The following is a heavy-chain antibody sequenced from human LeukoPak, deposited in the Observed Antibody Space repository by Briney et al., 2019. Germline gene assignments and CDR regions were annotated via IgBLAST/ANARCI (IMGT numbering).Heavy chain of an antibody. CDR3: AKEGITRGVIDY. J-gene: IGHJ4*02. CDR1: GASMSPYY. V-gene: IGHV4-4*07. D-gene: IGHD3-10*01. Sequence: SETVSLTCTVSGASMSPYYWTWIRQPAGKGLEWIGHIYSSGSTNYNPSLKSRVTMSLDTSKRQFSLKLNSVTAADTAVYYCAKEGITRGVIDYWGQGALVTVSS. CDR2: IYSSGST.